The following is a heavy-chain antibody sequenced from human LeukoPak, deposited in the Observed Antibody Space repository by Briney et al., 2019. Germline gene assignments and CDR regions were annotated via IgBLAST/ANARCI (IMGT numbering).Heavy chain of an antibody. D-gene: IGHD3-16*01. J-gene: IGHJ6*03. Sequence: GGSLRLSCAASGFTFSDYYMSWIRQAPGKGLEWVSTIKGIGPTTYYADSVKGRFTISRDNAKNSLFLQMSSLRANDTAIYYCARAGELRYMDVWGKGTAVTVSS. CDR1: GFTFSDYY. V-gene: IGHV3-11*04. CDR2: IKGIGPTT. CDR3: ARAGELRYMDV.